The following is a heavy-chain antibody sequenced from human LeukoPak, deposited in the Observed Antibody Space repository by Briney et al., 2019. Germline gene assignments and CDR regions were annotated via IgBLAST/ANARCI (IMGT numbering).Heavy chain of an antibody. D-gene: IGHD5-18*01. V-gene: IGHV4-30-2*01. Sequence: SQTLSLTCAVSGGSISSGGYSCSWIRQPPGKGLEWIGYIYHSGSTYYNPSLKSRVTISVDRSKNQFSLKLSSVTAADTAVYYCARVPVDTAMVGDYYFDYWGQGTLVTVSS. CDR3: ARVPVDTAMVGDYYFDY. J-gene: IGHJ4*02. CDR2: IYHSGST. CDR1: GGSISSGGYS.